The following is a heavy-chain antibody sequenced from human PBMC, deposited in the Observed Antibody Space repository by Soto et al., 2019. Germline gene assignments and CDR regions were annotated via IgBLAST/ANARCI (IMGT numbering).Heavy chain of an antibody. CDR2: ISGSCTNT. J-gene: IGHJ4*02. CDR3: AKDFSSYDSSGPVY. D-gene: IGHD3-22*01. V-gene: IGHV3-23*01. Sequence: PGGSLRRSLAASGFTFSSYAMSWVRQAPGKGLEWVSAISGSCTNTYYADSLKGRFTISRYNPKNTQYRQMNSLRAKHTPVYYCAKDFSSYDSSGPVYWGQGALVTASS. CDR1: GFTFSSYA.